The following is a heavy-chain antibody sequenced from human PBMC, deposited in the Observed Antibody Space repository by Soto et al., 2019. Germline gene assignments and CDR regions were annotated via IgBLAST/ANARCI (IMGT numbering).Heavy chain of an antibody. V-gene: IGHV1-2*02. D-gene: IGHD3-22*01. CDR2: INPNTGVT. Sequence: QVQLVQSGAEVKKPGASVKVSCKASGYIFTGYYIHWVRQAPGQGLEWIGWINPNTGVTKYSQNFQGRVTMTRDTSISTGYMELSRLRSDDTALYYWARAFPNYDSSAHYWGQGTLVTVSS. CDR3: ARAFPNYDSSAHY. J-gene: IGHJ4*02. CDR1: GYIFTGYY.